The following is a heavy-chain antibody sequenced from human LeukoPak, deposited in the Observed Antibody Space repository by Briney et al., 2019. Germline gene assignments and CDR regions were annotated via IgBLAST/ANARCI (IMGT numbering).Heavy chain of an antibody. CDR2: INHSGST. Sequence: SETLSLTCAVYGGSFSGYYWSWIRQPPGKGLEWIGEINHSGSTNYNPSLKSRVTISVDTSKNQFSLKLSSVTAADTAVYYCARTRRDSSGYYYYYMDVWGKGTTVTVSS. V-gene: IGHV4-34*01. D-gene: IGHD3-22*01. CDR3: ARTRRDSSGYYYYYMDV. CDR1: GGSFSGYY. J-gene: IGHJ6*03.